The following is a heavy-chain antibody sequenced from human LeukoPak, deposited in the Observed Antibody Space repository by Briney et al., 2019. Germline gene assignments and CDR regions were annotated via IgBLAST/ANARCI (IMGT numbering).Heavy chain of an antibody. CDR3: AKGAGYSYGYEVDY. J-gene: IGHJ4*02. Sequence: GGSLRLSCAAYGFNFNDYAMHWVRQAPGKGLEWVSGISWNSGSKGYADSVQGRFTISRDNAKKSLYLQMDSLRPEDTALYYCAKGAGYSYGYEVDYWGQGTLVTVSS. CDR1: GFNFNDYA. CDR2: ISWNSGSK. D-gene: IGHD5-18*01. V-gene: IGHV3-9*01.